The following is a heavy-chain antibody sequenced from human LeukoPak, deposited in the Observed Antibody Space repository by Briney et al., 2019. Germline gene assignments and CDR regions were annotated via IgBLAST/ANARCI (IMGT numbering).Heavy chain of an antibody. D-gene: IGHD6-19*01. CDR3: ARETKLMGYSSGLGFNY. Sequence: KPSETLSLTCSVSGGSISGGSISGYHWSWIRQPPGKGLELIAYMHYSGTTHYNPSLKSRVSISVDTSRKQISLELTSVTAADTAVYYCARETKLMGYSSGLGFNYWGQGTLVTVSS. J-gene: IGHJ4*02. V-gene: IGHV4-61*08. CDR2: MHYSGTT. CDR1: GGSISGGSISGYH.